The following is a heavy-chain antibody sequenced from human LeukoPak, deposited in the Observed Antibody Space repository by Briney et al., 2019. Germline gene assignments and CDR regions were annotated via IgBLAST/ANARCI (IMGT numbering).Heavy chain of an antibody. J-gene: IGHJ4*02. Sequence: GGSLTLSCAASGFTFSNAWMSWVRQAAGKGLEWVGRIKSKTDGGTTDYAAPVKGRFTISRDDSKNTLYLQMNSLKTEDTAVYYCTTDPNTLADDYWGQGTLVTVSS. CDR2: IKSKTDGGTT. V-gene: IGHV3-15*01. D-gene: IGHD4/OR15-4a*01. CDR1: GFTFSNAW. CDR3: TTDPNTLADDY.